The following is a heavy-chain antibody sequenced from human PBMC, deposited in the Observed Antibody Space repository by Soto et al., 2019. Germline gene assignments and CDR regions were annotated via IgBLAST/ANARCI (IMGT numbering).Heavy chain of an antibody. J-gene: IGHJ3*01. CDR1: GYTFTNYY. CDR3: ARAARTTVTNRLNAVFDV. V-gene: IGHV1-46*03. CDR2: INPNGGST. Sequence: QVQLVQSGAEVKKPGASVRVTCKASGYTFTNYYIDWVRQAPGQGLEWMGIINPNGGSTTYVQKFQGRVTMTRDSSTSTVYMELSSLRSEDTAVYYCARAARTTVTNRLNAVFDVWGQGTMVTVSS. D-gene: IGHD4-4*01.